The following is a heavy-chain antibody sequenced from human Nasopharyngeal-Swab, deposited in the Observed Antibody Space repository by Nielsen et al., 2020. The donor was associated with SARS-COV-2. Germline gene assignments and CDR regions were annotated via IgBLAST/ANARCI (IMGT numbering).Heavy chain of an antibody. D-gene: IGHD6-13*01. CDR2: INSVETYT. Sequence: GESLKISCAASGFTFRSYRLHWVRQPPGKGLVWVSRINSVETYTDYADSVKGRFTIYRDNAKSTLFLQMSNLRADDTAVYYCAREKVGAAAEGFDYWGRGTLVTVSS. V-gene: IGHV3-74*01. CDR3: AREKVGAAAEGFDY. J-gene: IGHJ4*02. CDR1: GFTFRSYR.